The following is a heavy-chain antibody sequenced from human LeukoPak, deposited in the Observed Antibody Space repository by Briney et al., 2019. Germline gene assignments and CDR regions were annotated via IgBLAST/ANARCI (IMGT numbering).Heavy chain of an antibody. J-gene: IGHJ6*02. V-gene: IGHV1-69*06. CDR2: IIPIFGTA. CDR3: AATDSSGWLYYYGMDV. Sequence: SVKVSCKASGGTFSSYAVSWVRQAPGQGLEWMGGIIPIFGTANYAQKFQGRVTITADKSTSTAYMELSSLRSEDTAVYYCAATDSSGWLYYYGMDVWGQGTTVTVSS. D-gene: IGHD6-19*01. CDR1: GGTFSSYA.